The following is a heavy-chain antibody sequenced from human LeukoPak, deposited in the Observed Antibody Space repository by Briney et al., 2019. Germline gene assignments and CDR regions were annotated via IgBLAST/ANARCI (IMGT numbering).Heavy chain of an antibody. J-gene: IGHJ4*02. CDR3: TNYDDSSDLWGY. V-gene: IGHV3-73*01. D-gene: IGHD3-22*01. CDR2: MRSKTQNYAT. CDR1: GFTFSDSG. Sequence: GGSLKLSCAASGFTFSDSGMHWVRQAPGKGLEWVGRMRSKTQNYATAYAASVKGRFTISRDDSKNTAFLQMNSPKTEDTAVYYCTNYDDSSDLWGYWGQGTLVTVSS.